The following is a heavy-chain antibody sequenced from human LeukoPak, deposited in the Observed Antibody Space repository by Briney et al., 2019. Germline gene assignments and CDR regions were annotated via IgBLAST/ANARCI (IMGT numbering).Heavy chain of an antibody. V-gene: IGHV4-31*03. CDR1: GGSISSGGYY. Sequence: SEILSLTCTVSGGSISSGGYYWSWIRQYPGKGLEWIGYIYYGGSTYYNPSLKSRVTISIDTSKNQFSLRLTSVTAADTAVYYCARDRADTSGYSFDYRGQGTLVTVSS. CDR2: IYYGGST. J-gene: IGHJ4*02. CDR3: ARDRADTSGYSFDY. D-gene: IGHD3-22*01.